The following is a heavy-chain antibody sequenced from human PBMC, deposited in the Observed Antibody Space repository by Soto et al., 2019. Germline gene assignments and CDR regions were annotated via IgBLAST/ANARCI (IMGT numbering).Heavy chain of an antibody. CDR1: GGTFSSDS. J-gene: IGHJ4*02. CDR3: ARAEIAAEFDY. D-gene: IGHD2-15*01. CDR2: IIPFIGTT. V-gene: IGHV1-69*01. Sequence: QIQLVQSGAEVREPGSSVKVSCKASGGTFSSDSINWVRQAPGQGLEWMGGIIPFIGTTNYAQRFQGRVSITADVSTSTAYMELSSLRSDDTAVYYCARAEIAAEFDYWGQGTLATVSS.